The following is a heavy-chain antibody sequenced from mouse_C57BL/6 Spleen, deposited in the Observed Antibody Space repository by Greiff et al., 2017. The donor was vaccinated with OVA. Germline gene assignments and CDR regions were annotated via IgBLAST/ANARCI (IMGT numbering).Heavy chain of an antibody. Sequence: VQLQQPGAELVMPGASVKLSCKASGYTFTSYWMHWVKQRPGQGLEWIGEIDPSDSYTNYNQKFKGKSTLTVDKSSSTAYMQLSSLTSEDSAVYYCARYDDPYAMDYWGQGTSVTVSS. CDR2: IDPSDSYT. CDR3: ARYDDPYAMDY. J-gene: IGHJ4*01. V-gene: IGHV1-69*01. D-gene: IGHD2-3*01. CDR1: GYTFTSYW.